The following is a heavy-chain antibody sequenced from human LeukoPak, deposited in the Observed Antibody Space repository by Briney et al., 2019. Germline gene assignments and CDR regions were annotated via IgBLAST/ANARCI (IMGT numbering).Heavy chain of an antibody. D-gene: IGHD3-10*01. CDR2: IYYSGST. V-gene: IGHV4-59*01. CDR1: GGSISNYY. J-gene: IGHJ6*04. Sequence: SQTLSLTCTVSGGSISNYYWTWIRQPPGKGLEWIGYIYYSGSTNYNPSLRSRATISVDTSKKQFSLNLSSVTAADTALYYCARVATMVRGSNGMDVWGKGTTVTVSS. CDR3: ARVATMVRGSNGMDV.